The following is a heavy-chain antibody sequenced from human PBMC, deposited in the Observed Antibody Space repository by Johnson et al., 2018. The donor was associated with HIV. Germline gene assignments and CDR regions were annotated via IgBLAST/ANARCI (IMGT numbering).Heavy chain of an antibody. V-gene: IGHV3-74*02. Sequence: VQLVESGGGVVQPGRSLRLSCAASGFTFSNYWMHWVRQVPGKGLEWVSRIYSDGTSTTYADSVKGRFTISRDNAKNTLYLQMNRLRAEDTAVYYCALSGGAAAYDAFDIWGQGTMVTVSS. CDR3: ALSGGAAAYDAFDI. D-gene: IGHD6-13*01. CDR2: IYSDGTST. J-gene: IGHJ3*02. CDR1: GFTFSNYW.